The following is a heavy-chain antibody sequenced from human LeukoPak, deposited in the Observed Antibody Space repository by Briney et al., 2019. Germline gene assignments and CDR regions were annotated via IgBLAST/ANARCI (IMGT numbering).Heavy chain of an antibody. CDR3: AGGTCSGGSCYSLGGIDY. CDR2: IYTSGST. CDR1: GGSISSGSYY. Sequence: SETLSLTCTVSGGSISSGSYYWGWIRQPAGTGLEWIGRIYTSGSTNYNPSLKSRVTISVDTSKNQFSLKLSSVTAADTAVYYCAGGTCSGGSCYSLGGIDYWGQGTLVTVSS. V-gene: IGHV4-61*02. D-gene: IGHD2-15*01. J-gene: IGHJ4*02.